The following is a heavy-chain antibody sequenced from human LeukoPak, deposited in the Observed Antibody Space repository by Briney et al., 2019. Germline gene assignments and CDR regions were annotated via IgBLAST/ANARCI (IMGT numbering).Heavy chain of an antibody. CDR3: ARPISVVVTWDAFDI. V-gene: IGHV3-30-3*01. CDR2: ISYDGSNK. CDR1: GFTFSSYW. J-gene: IGHJ3*02. D-gene: IGHD3-22*01. Sequence: GGSLRLSCAASGFTFSSYWMNWARQAPGKGLEWVAVISYDGSNKYYADSVKGRFTISRDNSKNTLYLQMNSLRAEDTAVYYCARPISVVVTWDAFDIWGQGTMVTVSS.